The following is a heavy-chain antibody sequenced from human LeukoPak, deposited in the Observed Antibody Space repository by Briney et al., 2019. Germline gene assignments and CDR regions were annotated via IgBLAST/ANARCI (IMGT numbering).Heavy chain of an antibody. CDR2: IYYSGST. Sequence: PETLSLTCTVSAGSIRSYYWSWIRQPPGKGLEWIGYIYYSGSTNYNPSLKSRVTISVDTSKNQFSLILSSVTAADTAVYYCARHRWELNAFDIWGQGTMVTVSS. V-gene: IGHV4-59*08. D-gene: IGHD1-26*01. CDR3: ARHRWELNAFDI. CDR1: AGSIRSYY. J-gene: IGHJ3*02.